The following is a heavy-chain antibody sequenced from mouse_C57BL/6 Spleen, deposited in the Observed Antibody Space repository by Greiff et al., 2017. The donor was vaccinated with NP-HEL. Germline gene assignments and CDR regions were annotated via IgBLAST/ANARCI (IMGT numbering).Heavy chain of an antibody. D-gene: IGHD1-2*01. J-gene: IGHJ4*01. CDR3: ARGGTTASRWYYYAMDY. CDR2: ISYDGSN. V-gene: IGHV3-6*01. Sequence: EVKLQQSGPGLVKPSQSLSLTCSVTGYSITSGYYWNWIRQFPGNKLEWMGYISYDGSNNYNPSLKNRISITRDTSKNQFFLKLNSVTTEDTATYYCARGGTTASRWYYYAMDYWGQGTSVTVSS. CDR1: GYSITSGYY.